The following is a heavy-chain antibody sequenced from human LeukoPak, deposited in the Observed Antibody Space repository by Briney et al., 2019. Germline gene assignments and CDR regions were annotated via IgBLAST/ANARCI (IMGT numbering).Heavy chain of an antibody. J-gene: IGHJ4*02. CDR2: ISYDGSNK. CDR1: GFTFSSYA. D-gene: IGHD5-12*01. CDR3: ARDLLVVASGFDY. Sequence: TGGSVRLSCAASGFTFSSYAMHWVRQAPGKGLEWVAVISYDGSNKYYADSVKGRFTISRDNSKNTLYLQMNSLRAEDTAVYYCARDLLVVASGFDYWGQGTLVTVSS. V-gene: IGHV3-30-3*01.